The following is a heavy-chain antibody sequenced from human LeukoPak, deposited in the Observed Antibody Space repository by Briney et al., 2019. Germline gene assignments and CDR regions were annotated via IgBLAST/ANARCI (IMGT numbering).Heavy chain of an antibody. V-gene: IGHV4-34*01. CDR3: ASAWDSCGNPFPA. CDR1: GGSFSGYY. J-gene: IGHJ3*01. CDR2: INHSGST. D-gene: IGHD3-22*01. Sequence: SETLSLTCAVYGGSFSGYYWSWIRQPPGKGLEWIGEINHSGSTNYNPSLKSRVTISVDTSKNQFSLKLSSVTAADTAVYYCASAWDSCGNPFPAWGQGTMVTVSS.